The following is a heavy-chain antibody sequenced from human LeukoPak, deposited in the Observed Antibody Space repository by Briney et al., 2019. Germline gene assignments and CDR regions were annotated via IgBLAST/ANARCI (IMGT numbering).Heavy chain of an antibody. J-gene: IGHJ4*02. V-gene: IGHV4-31*11. CDR1: GGSFSGYY. D-gene: IGHD6-13*01. CDR3: ARDSLLAAAGI. Sequence: NTSETLSLTCAVYGGSFSGYYWSWIRQHPGKGLEWIGYIYYSGSTYYNPSLKSRVTISVDTSKNQFSLKLSSVTAADTAVYYCARDSLLAAAGIWGQGTLVTVSS. CDR2: IYYSGST.